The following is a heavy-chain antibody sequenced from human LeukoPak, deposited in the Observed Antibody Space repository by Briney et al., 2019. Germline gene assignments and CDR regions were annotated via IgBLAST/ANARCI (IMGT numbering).Heavy chain of an antibody. V-gene: IGHV4-39*01. Sequence: SETLSLTCSVSGGSISSSTDYWGWIRQPPGKGLEWIGSIYHSGSTYYNPSLKSRVTISVDTSKNQFSLKLSSVTAADTAVYYCARNKYYYGSGNYGVPNWFDPWGQGTLVTVSS. CDR2: IYHSGST. CDR3: ARNKYYYGSGNYGVPNWFDP. J-gene: IGHJ5*02. D-gene: IGHD3-10*01. CDR1: GGSISSSTDY.